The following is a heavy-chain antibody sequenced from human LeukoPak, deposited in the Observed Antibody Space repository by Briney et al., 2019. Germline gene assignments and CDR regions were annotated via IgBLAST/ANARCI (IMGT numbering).Heavy chain of an antibody. CDR2: ISGSGGTT. D-gene: IGHD3-22*01. CDR1: GFTFSSYG. J-gene: IGHJ4*02. CDR3: AKVSAFYYDSSGYSAPFDH. Sequence: GGSLRLSCAASGFTFSSYGMGWVRQAPGKGLEWVSTISGSGGTTYYADSVKGRFTISRGNSNNTLYLQMNSLRADDTAVYYCAKVSAFYYDSSGYSAPFDHWGQGTLVTVSS. V-gene: IGHV3-23*01.